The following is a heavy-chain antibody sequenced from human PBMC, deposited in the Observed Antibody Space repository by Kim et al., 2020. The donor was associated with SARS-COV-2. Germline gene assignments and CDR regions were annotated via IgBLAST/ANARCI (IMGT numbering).Heavy chain of an antibody. V-gene: IGHV1-46*01. D-gene: IGHD6-6*01. CDR3: ARDLAYSSSSAIAY. Sequence: AQKFQGRVTMTRDTSTSTVYMELSSLRSEDTAVYYCARDLAYSSSSAIAYWGQGTLVTVSS. J-gene: IGHJ4*02.